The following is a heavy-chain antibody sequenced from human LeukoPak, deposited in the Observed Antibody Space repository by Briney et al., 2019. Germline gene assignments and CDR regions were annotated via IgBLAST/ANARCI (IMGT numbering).Heavy chain of an antibody. CDR2: ISDSGGRT. CDR1: GFTFSSYG. J-gene: IGHJ4*02. CDR3: AKDSYDTSI. V-gene: IGHV3-23*01. Sequence: GGSLRLSCAASGFTFSSYGMSWVRQAPGKGLEWVSAISDSGGRTFYADSVKGRFTISRDNSKNTLYLQINSLRAEDTAVYYCAKDSYDTSIWGQGTLVTVSS. D-gene: IGHD3-22*01.